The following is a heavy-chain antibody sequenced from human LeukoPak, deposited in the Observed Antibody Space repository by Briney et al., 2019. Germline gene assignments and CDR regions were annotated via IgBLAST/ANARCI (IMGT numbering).Heavy chain of an antibody. CDR1: GGSFSGYY. Sequence: KPTETRSLTCALDGGSFSGYYCSWIRQPPGNGLEWIGAINQSGSTNNNPSLKSRATISAETSTNQSSLRLIDVTAAGTAVIYLAKAVHFYGSGLNDAIDDWGQGTLVTVSS. D-gene: IGHD3-10*01. V-gene: IGHV4-34*04. CDR2: INQSGST. J-gene: IGHJ4*02. CDR3: AKAVHFYGSGLNDAIDD.